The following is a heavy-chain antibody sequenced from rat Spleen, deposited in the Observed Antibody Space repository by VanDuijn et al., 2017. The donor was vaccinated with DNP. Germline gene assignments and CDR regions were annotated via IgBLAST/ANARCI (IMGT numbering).Heavy chain of an antibody. CDR1: EFTFNTYW. D-gene: IGHD1-11*01. V-gene: IGHV5-31*01. J-gene: IGHJ2*01. Sequence: EVQLVESGGDLVQPGGSLTLSCVASEFTFNTYWMTWFRQVPGKGLEWVASIRSSGANAFYPDSVKGRLTISRDNAKNTLYLRMNSLRSEDTATYYCTTDQGGPFFDYWGQGVMVTVSS. CDR2: IRSSGANA. CDR3: TTDQGGPFFDY.